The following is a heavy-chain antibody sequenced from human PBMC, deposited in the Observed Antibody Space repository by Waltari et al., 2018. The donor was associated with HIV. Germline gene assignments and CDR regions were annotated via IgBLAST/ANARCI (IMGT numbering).Heavy chain of an antibody. Sequence: EVQLVESGGGLVQPGGSLKLSCAASGFTFSGSAMHWVRQASGKGLEWVGRIRSKANSYATAYAASVKGRFTISRDDSKNTAYLQMNSLKTEDTAVYYCTSLLTVTTGWDVWGQGTTVTVSS. J-gene: IGHJ6*02. CDR3: TSLLTVTTGWDV. V-gene: IGHV3-73*02. CDR1: GFTFSGSA. D-gene: IGHD4-17*01. CDR2: IRSKANSYAT.